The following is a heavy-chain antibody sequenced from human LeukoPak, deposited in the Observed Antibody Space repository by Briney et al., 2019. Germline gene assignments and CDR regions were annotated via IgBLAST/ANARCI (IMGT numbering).Heavy chain of an antibody. J-gene: IGHJ4*02. Sequence: PSETLSLTCAVSGGSISSSNWWSWVRQPPGKGLEWIGEIYHSGRTFYNPSLKSRVTISADTSKKQFSLKLTSVTAADTAVYYCARVRHDYGGNSAFDYWGQGTLVTVSS. CDR1: GGSISSSNW. CDR3: ARVRHDYGGNSAFDY. D-gene: IGHD4-23*01. V-gene: IGHV4-4*02. CDR2: IYHSGRT.